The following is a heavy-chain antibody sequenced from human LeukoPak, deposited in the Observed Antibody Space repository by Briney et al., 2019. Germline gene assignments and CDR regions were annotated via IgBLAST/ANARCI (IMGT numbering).Heavy chain of an antibody. D-gene: IGHD3-16*01. CDR2: ISSSGSTI. CDR3: AREPFDGGD. V-gene: IGHV3-48*03. J-gene: IGHJ4*02. Sequence: PGGSLRLSCAASGFTFSSYEMNWVRQAPGKGLEWVSYISSSGSTIYYADSVKGRFTISRDNSKNTLYLQMNSLRAEDTAVYYCAREPFDGGDWGQGTLVTVSS. CDR1: GFTFSSYE.